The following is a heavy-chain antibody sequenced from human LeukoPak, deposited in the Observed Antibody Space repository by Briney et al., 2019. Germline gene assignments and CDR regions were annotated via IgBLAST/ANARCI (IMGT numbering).Heavy chain of an antibody. V-gene: IGHV3-53*01. CDR3: ARDVAIAVAGLYYYYGMDV. J-gene: IGHJ6*02. CDR1: GFTFSSYS. CDR2: IYSGGST. D-gene: IGHD6-19*01. Sequence: AGGSLRLSCAASGFTFSSYSMNWVRQAPGKGLEWVSVIYSGGSTYYADSVKGRFTISRDNSKNTLYLQMNSLRAEDTAVYYCARDVAIAVAGLYYYYGMDVWGQGTTVTVSS.